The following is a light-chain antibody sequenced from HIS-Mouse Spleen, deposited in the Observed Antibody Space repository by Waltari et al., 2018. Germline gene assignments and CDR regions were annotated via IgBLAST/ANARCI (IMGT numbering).Light chain of an antibody. Sequence: SYELTQPPSVSVSPGQTARITCSGDALPKQYAYWYQQKPGQAPVLGIYKDSERPSGIPERFSGSSSGKTVTLTISGVQAEDEADYYCQSADSSGTYQDVVFGGGTKLTVL. CDR2: KDS. J-gene: IGLJ2*01. CDR1: ALPKQY. CDR3: QSADSSGTYQDVV. V-gene: IGLV3-25*03.